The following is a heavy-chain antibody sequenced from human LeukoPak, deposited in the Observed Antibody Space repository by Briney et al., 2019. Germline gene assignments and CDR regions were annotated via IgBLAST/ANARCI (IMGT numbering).Heavy chain of an antibody. CDR1: GYTFTSYY. J-gene: IGHJ4*02. CDR3: ARRGYPGYFDY. CDR2: INPSGGST. V-gene: IGHV1-46*01. Sequence: ASVKVSCKASGYTFTSYYMHWARQAPGQGLEWMGIINPSGGSTSYAQKFQGRVTVTRDTSTSTVYMELSSLRSEDTAVYYCARRGYPGYFDYWGQGTLVTVSS. D-gene: IGHD5-18*01.